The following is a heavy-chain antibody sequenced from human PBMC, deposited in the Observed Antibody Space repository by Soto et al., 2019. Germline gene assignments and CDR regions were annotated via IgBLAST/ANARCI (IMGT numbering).Heavy chain of an antibody. J-gene: IGHJ4*02. CDR3: AGSGKGRWEPPAFFDY. Sequence: QVQLVQSGAEVKKPGSSVKVSCKASGGTFSSYAISWVRQAPGQGLEWMGGIIPIFGTANYAQKFQGRVTITADESTSTAYKELRSLRSEDTGVYYCAGSGKGRWEPPAFFDYWGPGSLVTVSS. CDR1: GGTFSSYA. V-gene: IGHV1-69*01. CDR2: IIPIFGTA. D-gene: IGHD1-26*01.